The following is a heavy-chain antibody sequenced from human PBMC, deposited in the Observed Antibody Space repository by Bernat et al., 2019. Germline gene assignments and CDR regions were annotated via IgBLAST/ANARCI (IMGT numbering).Heavy chain of an antibody. J-gene: IGHJ4*02. CDR1: GFTFSSYA. CDR2: ISGSGGST. Sequence: EVQLLESGGGLVQPGGSLRLSCAASGFTFSSYAMSWVRQAPGKGLEWVSAISGSGGSTYYADSVKGRFTISRDNSKNTLYLQMNSLRAEDTAVYYCAKDGRIAARRADYFDYWGRGTLVTVSS. D-gene: IGHD6-6*01. V-gene: IGHV3-23*01. CDR3: AKDGRIAARRADYFDY.